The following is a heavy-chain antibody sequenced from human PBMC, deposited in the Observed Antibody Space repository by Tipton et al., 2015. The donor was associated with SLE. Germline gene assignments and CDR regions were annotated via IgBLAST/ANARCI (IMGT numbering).Heavy chain of an antibody. V-gene: IGHV3-43*01. D-gene: IGHD5-24*01. CDR2: ISWDGGST. J-gene: IGHJ4*02. Sequence: GSLRLSCAASGFTFDDYTMHWVRQAPGKGLEWVSLISWDGGSTYYADSVKGRFTISRDNSKNSLYLQMNSLRTEDTALYYCAKTRDGYNSYFDYWGQGTLVTVSS. CDR1: GFTFDDYT. CDR3: AKTRDGYNSYFDY.